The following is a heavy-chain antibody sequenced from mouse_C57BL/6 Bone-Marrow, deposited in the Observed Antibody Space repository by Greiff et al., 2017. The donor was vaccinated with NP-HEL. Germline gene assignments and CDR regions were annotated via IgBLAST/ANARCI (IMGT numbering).Heavy chain of an antibody. J-gene: IGHJ3*01. CDR1: GFTFSSYA. Sequence: EVQLVESGGGLVKPGGSLKLSCAASGFTFSSYAMSWVRQTPEKRLEWVATISDGGSYTYYPDNVKGRFTISRDNAKNNLYLQMSHLKSEDTAMYYCAREWRGDGFAYWGQGTLVTVSA. CDR3: AREWRGDGFAY. V-gene: IGHV5-4*01. D-gene: IGHD3-3*01. CDR2: ISDGGSYT.